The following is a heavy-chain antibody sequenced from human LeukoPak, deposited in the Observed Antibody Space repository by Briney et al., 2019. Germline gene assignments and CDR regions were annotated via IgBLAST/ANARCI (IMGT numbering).Heavy chain of an antibody. Sequence: GASVKVSCKASGGTFSNYAITWVRQAPGQGLEWMGWISAYNGNTNYAQKLQGRVTMTTDTSTSTAYMELRSLRSDDTAVYYCARVTDNYYDPTGWFDPWGQGTLVTVSS. J-gene: IGHJ5*02. D-gene: IGHD3-22*01. CDR2: ISAYNGNT. CDR1: GGTFSNYA. V-gene: IGHV1-18*01. CDR3: ARVTDNYYDPTGWFDP.